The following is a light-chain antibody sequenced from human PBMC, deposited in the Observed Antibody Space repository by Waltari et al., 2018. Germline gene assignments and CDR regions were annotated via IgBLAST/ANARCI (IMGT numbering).Light chain of an antibody. CDR3: AAWDITLNALI. V-gene: IGLV1-36*01. CDR1: GSNIGASA. J-gene: IGLJ2*01. Sequence: QSALTQPPSVSGAPRQRVTISCSGSGSNIGASAVNWYQQLPGKSPKLVIYYDDLLPLGGSDRCSGSKSGSSASLAISGLQSEDEAVYFCAAWDITLNALIFGGGTKRTVL. CDR2: YDD.